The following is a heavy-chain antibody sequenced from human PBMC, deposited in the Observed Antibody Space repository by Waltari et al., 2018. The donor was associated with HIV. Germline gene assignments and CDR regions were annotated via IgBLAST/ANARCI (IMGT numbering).Heavy chain of an antibody. J-gene: IGHJ6*02. Sequence: QVQLQQWGAGLLKPSETLSLTCAVYGGSFSGYYWSWIRQPPGKGLEWIGEINHSGSTNYNPALKSRVTISVDTSKNQFSLKLSSVTAADTAVYYCARALRPVTHYYYYGMDVWGQGTTVTVSS. CDR2: INHSGST. D-gene: IGHD4-4*01. V-gene: IGHV4-34*01. CDR3: ARALRPVTHYYYYGMDV. CDR1: GGSFSGYY.